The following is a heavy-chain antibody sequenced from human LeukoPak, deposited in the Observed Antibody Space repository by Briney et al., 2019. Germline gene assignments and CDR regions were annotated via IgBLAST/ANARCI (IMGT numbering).Heavy chain of an antibody. D-gene: IGHD5-12*01. J-gene: IGHJ3*02. CDR1: GGSISSGGYS. V-gene: IGHV4-30-2*01. CDR2: IYHSGST. Sequence: SETLSLTCAVSGGSISSGGYSWSWVQQPPGEGLEWVGYIYHSGSTYYNPSLQSRVTISLDRSKNQFSLKLSSMTAADTAVYYCASGNTGYDRDSFDIWGQGTMVTVSS. CDR3: ASGNTGYDRDSFDI.